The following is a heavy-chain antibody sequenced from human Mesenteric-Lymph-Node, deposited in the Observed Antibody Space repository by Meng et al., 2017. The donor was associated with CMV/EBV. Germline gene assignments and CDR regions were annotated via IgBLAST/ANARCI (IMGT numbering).Heavy chain of an antibody. V-gene: IGHV3-21*01. D-gene: IGHD2-2*01. CDR1: GFSFSSYT. Sequence: GESLKISCAASGFSFSSYTMNWVRQAPGKGLEWVSSITSSSNYRYYADSVKGRFTISRDNAKNTLYLQMNSLRAEDTAVYYCAKTKGVPAAGKATPYYYYYGMDVWGQGTTVTSP. CDR2: ITSSSNYR. J-gene: IGHJ6*02. CDR3: AKTKGVPAAGKATPYYYYYGMDV.